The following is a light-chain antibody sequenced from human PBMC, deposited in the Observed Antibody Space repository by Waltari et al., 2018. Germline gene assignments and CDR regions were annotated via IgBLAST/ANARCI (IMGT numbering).Light chain of an antibody. Sequence: EIVMTQSPATLSVSPGERATLSCRASQSVSSNLAWYPQKPGQAPRLLMYGASARATGIPARFSGSGSGTEFTLTISSLQSEDFALYYCQQYNNWPRTFGQGTKVEIK. V-gene: IGKV3-15*01. J-gene: IGKJ1*01. CDR3: QQYNNWPRT. CDR1: QSVSSN. CDR2: GAS.